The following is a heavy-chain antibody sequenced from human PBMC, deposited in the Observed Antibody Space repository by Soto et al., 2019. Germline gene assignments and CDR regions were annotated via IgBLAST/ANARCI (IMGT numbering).Heavy chain of an antibody. J-gene: IGHJ4*01. Sequence: ASVQVSSKAPGYTVSSSAISWVRHAPGQVHEWTGWSGGYHCNTNFEQKLQGRVTMTTDTPTCAAYRERRRLRTDDMAVHYGATTSRARDSTAGDYWGHGTMVTVSS. V-gene: IGHV1-18*03. CDR3: ATTSRARDSTAGDY. CDR1: GYTVSSSA. CDR2: SGGYHCNT. D-gene: IGHD2-2*01.